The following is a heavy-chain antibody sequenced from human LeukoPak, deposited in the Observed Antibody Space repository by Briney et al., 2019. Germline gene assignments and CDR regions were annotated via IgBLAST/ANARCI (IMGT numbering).Heavy chain of an antibody. J-gene: IGHJ4*02. Sequence: SETLSLTCTVSGGSISSSSYYRGWIRQPPGKGLEWIGSIYYSGSTYYNPSLKSRVTISVDTSKNQFSLKLSSVTAADTAVYYCARRGANWAVLEYWGQGTLVTVSS. CDR1: GGSISSSSYY. V-gene: IGHV4-39*01. CDR2: IYYSGST. CDR3: ARRGANWAVLEY. D-gene: IGHD7-27*01.